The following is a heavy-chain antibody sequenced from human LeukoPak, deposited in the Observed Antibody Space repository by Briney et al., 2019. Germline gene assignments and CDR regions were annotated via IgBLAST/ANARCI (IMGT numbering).Heavy chain of an antibody. D-gene: IGHD5-24*01. J-gene: IGHJ4*02. V-gene: IGHV5-51*01. CDR1: GYSFTSYW. CDR2: IYPGDSDT. Sequence: GESLKISCKGSGYSFTSYWIGWVRQMPGKGLGWMGIIYPGDSDTRYSPSFQGQVTISADKSISTAYLQWSSLKASDTAMYYCARLLTGRWLQLSAYYFDYWGQGTLVTVSS. CDR3: ARLLTGRWLQLSAYYFDY.